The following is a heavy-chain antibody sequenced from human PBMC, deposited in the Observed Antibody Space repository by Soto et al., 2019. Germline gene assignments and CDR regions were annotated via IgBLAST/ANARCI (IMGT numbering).Heavy chain of an antibody. CDR2: ISYDGSNK. Sequence: QVQLVESGGGVVQPGRSLRLSCAASGFTFSSYAMHWVRQAPGKGLEWVAVISYDGSNKYYADSVKGRFTISRDNSKNTLYLQLNSLRAEDTAVYYCARGGEEGWPVSIAAACTGGYYFDYWGQGTLVTVSS. J-gene: IGHJ4*02. D-gene: IGHD6-13*01. V-gene: IGHV3-30-3*01. CDR1: GFTFSSYA. CDR3: ARGGEEGWPVSIAAACTGGYYFDY.